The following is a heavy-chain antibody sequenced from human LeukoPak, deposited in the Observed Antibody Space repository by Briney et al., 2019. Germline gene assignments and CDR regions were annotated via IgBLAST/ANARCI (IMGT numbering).Heavy chain of an antibody. J-gene: IGHJ3*02. D-gene: IGHD3-22*01. CDR2: ISYDGTNK. CDR3: ARDLGYYDSSGYYGGGPFDI. CDR1: GFTFSTYG. V-gene: IGHV3-30*03. Sequence: GGSLRLSCAASGFTFSTYGMHWVRQAPGKGLEWVAVISYDGTNKYYADSVKGRFTISRDNSKNTLYLQMNSLRAEDTAVYYCARDLGYYDSSGYYGGGPFDIWGQGTMVTVSS.